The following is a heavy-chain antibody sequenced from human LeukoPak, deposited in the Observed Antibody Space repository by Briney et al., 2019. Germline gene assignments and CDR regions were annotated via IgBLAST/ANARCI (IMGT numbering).Heavy chain of an antibody. J-gene: IGHJ5*02. CDR3: AKDFEVETYSSPGA. CDR1: GFTFSSYA. Sequence: GGSLRLSCAASGFTFSSYAMSWVRQAPGKGLEWVSAISGSGGSTYYADSVKGRFTISRDNSKNTLYLQMNSLRAEDTAVYYCAKDFEVETYSSPGAWGQGTLVTVPS. CDR2: ISGSGGST. D-gene: IGHD6-13*01. V-gene: IGHV3-23*01.